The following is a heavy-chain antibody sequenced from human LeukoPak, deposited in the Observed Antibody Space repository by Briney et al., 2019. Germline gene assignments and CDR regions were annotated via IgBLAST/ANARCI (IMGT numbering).Heavy chain of an antibody. CDR1: GYSFTSYW. J-gene: IGHJ4*02. D-gene: IGHD2-2*01. CDR2: IYPGDSDT. V-gene: IGHV5-51*01. CDR3: ARRGVVVPAAYPQAYYFDY. Sequence: GESLKISCKGSGYSFTSYWIGWVRQMPGKGLEWMGIIYPGDSDTRYSPSFQGQVTISADKSISTAYLQWSSLKASDTAMYYCARRGVVVPAAYPQAYYFDYWGQGTLVTVSS.